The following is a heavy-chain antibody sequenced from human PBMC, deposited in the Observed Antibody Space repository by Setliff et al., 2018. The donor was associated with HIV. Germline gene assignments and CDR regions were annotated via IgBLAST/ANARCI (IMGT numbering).Heavy chain of an antibody. CDR1: GYDFSSYS. V-gene: IGHV1-18*04. J-gene: IGHJ4*02. D-gene: IGHD3-16*01. Sequence: ASVKVSCKASGYDFSSYSMMWVRQTPGQGLEWLGWISGLTGEVRLAKEFQGRVTLTTSAYTAYMELKSLRSEDRGVYYCARRLGATVFYYFDYWGQGTLVTVSS. CDR2: ISGLTGEV. CDR3: ARRLGATVFYYFDY.